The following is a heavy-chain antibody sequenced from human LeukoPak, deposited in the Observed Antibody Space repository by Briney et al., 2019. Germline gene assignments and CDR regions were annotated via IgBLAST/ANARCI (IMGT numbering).Heavy chain of an antibody. CDR3: ASYYSSSWYYFDY. CDR1: GGSFSGYY. J-gene: IGHJ4*02. CDR2: INHSGST. Sequence: PSETLSLTCAVYGGSFSGYYWSWIRQPPGKGLEWIGEINHSGSTNYNPSLKSRVTISVDTSKNQFFLKLSSVTAADTAVYYCASYYSSSWYYFDYWGQGTLVTVSS. D-gene: IGHD6-13*01. V-gene: IGHV4-34*01.